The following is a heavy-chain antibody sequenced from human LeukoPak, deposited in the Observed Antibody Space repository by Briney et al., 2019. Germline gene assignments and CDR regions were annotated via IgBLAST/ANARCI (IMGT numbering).Heavy chain of an antibody. D-gene: IGHD6-13*01. Sequence: SGGSLRLSCAASGFTFSSYGMHWVRQAPGKGLEWVAVISYDGSNKYYADSVKGRFTISRDNSKNTLYLQMNSLRAEDTAVYYCAKDGLRAVYSSSWFYYFDYWGQGTLVTVSS. J-gene: IGHJ4*02. V-gene: IGHV3-30*18. CDR2: ISYDGSNK. CDR1: GFTFSSYG. CDR3: AKDGLRAVYSSSWFYYFDY.